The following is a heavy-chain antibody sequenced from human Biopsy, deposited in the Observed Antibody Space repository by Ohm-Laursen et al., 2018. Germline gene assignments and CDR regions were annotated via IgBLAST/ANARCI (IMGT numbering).Heavy chain of an antibody. J-gene: IGHJ4*02. CDR3: ATNLKVSPGLMNFDS. Sequence: SLRLSCTASGFTFTSYCMSWVRQVPGRGLECVSVIYSGGNTFYADSVKGRFTVSRDTSKNTIYLQMNSLRAEDTARYYCATNLKVSPGLMNFDSWGQGTLVTVSS. CDR2: IYSGGNT. D-gene: IGHD1-1*01. V-gene: IGHV3-53*01. CDR1: GFTFTSYC.